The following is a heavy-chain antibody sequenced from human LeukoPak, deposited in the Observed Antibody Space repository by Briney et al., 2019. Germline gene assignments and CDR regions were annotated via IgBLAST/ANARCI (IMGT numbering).Heavy chain of an antibody. V-gene: IGHV3-15*01. CDR1: GFTFSYAW. CDR3: SKAGGSADYGGNAANVY. D-gene: IGHD4-23*01. CDR2: IKSKTDGGTT. Sequence: GGSLRLSCAASGFTFSYAWMSWVRQAPGKGLEWVGRIKSKTDGGTTDYAAPVKGRFTISRDDSKNTLYLQMNNLRAEDTAVYYCSKAGGSADYGGNAANVYWGQGTLVIVSS. J-gene: IGHJ4*02.